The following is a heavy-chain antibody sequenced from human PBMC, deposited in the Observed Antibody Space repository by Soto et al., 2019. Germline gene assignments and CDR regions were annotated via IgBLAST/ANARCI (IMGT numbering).Heavy chain of an antibody. CDR3: AKDHYDTLTGYYGPDY. CDR1: GFTFSSYG. Sequence: QVQLVESGGGVVQPGRSLRLSCAASGFTFSSYGIHWVRQAPGKGLEWVAVISYDGSNKYYADSMKGRFTISRDNSKNTLYLQMNSLRAEDTAVYYCAKDHYDTLTGYYGPDYWGQGTLVTVSS. CDR2: ISYDGSNK. D-gene: IGHD3-9*01. J-gene: IGHJ4*02. V-gene: IGHV3-30*18.